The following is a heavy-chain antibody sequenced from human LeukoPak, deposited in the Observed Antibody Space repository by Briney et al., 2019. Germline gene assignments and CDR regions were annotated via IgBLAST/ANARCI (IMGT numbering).Heavy chain of an antibody. Sequence: GGSLRLSCAASGFTFSSYSMNWVRQAPGKGLEWVSSISSSSSYIYYADSVKGRFTISRDNAKNSLYLQINSLRAEDTAVYYCANLPYEAAAPTEYFQHWGQGTLVTVSS. CDR3: ANLPYEAAAPTEYFQH. CDR2: ISSSSSYI. D-gene: IGHD2-2*01. J-gene: IGHJ1*01. CDR1: GFTFSSYS. V-gene: IGHV3-21*01.